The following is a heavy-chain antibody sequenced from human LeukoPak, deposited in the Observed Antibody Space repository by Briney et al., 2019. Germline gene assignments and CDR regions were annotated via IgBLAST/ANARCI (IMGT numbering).Heavy chain of an antibody. CDR1: GFTVSSNY. CDR3: ARQRVENYYYGMDV. D-gene: IGHD2-15*01. CDR2: IYSGGST. J-gene: IGHJ6*02. Sequence: GGSLRLSCAASGFTVSSNYMSWVRQAPGKGLEWVSVIYSGGSTYYADSVKGRFTISRDNFKNTLYLQMNSLRAEDTAVYYCARQRVENYYYGMDVWGQGTTVTVSS. V-gene: IGHV3-53*01.